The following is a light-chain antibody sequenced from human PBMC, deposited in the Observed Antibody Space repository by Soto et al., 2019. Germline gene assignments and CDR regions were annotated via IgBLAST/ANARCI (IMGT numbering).Light chain of an antibody. CDR2: GNS. Sequence: QSVLTQPPSVSGAPGQRVTISCTGSSSNIGAGYDVHWYQQLPGTAPKLLIYGNSNRPSGVPDRFSDSKSGTSASLAITGLQAEDEADYYSQSYDSSLSGYVFGTGTKVTVL. CDR1: SSNIGAGYD. V-gene: IGLV1-40*01. CDR3: QSYDSSLSGYV. J-gene: IGLJ1*01.